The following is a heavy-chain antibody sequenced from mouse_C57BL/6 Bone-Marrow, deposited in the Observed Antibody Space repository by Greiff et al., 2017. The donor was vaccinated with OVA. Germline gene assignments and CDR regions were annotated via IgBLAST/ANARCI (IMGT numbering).Heavy chain of an antibody. CDR3: ARDYYGSSWYIDV. CDR1: GYTFTDYY. CDR2: SNPNNGGT. J-gene: IGHJ1*03. Sequence: VQLQQSGPELVKPGASVKLSCKASGYTFTDYYMNWVKQSHGKSLEWIGDSNPNNGGTSYNQKFKGKATLTVNKSSSTAYMELRSLISEDSAVYYCARDYYGSSWYIDVWGTGTTVTVSS. V-gene: IGHV1-26*01. D-gene: IGHD1-1*01.